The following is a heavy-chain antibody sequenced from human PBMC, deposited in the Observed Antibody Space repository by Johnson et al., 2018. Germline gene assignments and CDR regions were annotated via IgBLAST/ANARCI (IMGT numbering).Heavy chain of an antibody. V-gene: IGHV4-59*01. CDR3: ARFSGWAFDI. J-gene: IGHJ3*02. Sequence: QVQLQESGPGLVKPSETLSLTCSVSGDSISSYYWNWIRQPPGKGLEWIGYIYNTGSTNYNPSLKSRVTISVETSKNQFSLKVSSVTAADTAVYYCARFSGWAFDIWGRGTMVTVSS. D-gene: IGHD6-19*01. CDR2: IYNTGST. CDR1: GDSISSYY.